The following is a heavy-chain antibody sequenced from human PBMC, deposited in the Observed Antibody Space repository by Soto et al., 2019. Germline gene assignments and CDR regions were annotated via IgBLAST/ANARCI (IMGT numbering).Heavy chain of an antibody. CDR1: GFSLSTSGMC. D-gene: IGHD1-20*01. V-gene: IGHV2-70*11. Sequence: GSGPTLVNPTQTLTLTCTFSGFSLSTSGMCVSWIRQPPGKALEWLARIDWDDDKYYSTSLKTRLTISKDTSKNQVVLTMTNMDPVDTATYYCARIRITGTTAYMDAFAKETTLPVSS. CDR3: ARIRITGTTAYMDA. CDR2: IDWDDDK. J-gene: IGHJ6*03.